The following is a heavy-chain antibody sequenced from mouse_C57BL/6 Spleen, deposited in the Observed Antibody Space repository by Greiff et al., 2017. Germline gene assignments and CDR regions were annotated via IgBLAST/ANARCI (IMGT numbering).Heavy chain of an antibody. CDR1: GFNIKDDY. D-gene: IGHD1-1*01. CDR2: IDPENGDT. V-gene: IGHV14-4*01. J-gene: IGHJ4*01. Sequence: VQLKQSGAELVRPGASVKLSCTASGFNIKDDYMHWVKQRPEQGLEWIGWIDPENGDTEYASKFQGKATITADTSSNTAYLQLSSLTSEDTAVYYCTYYGSDYAMDYWGQGTSVTVSS. CDR3: TYYGSDYAMDY.